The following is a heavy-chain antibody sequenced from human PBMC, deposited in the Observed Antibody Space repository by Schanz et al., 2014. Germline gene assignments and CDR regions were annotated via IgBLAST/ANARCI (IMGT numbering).Heavy chain of an antibody. J-gene: IGHJ4*02. CDR2: IYASGAT. CDR1: GFTFSTYA. Sequence: DVQLLESGGGLVQPGGSLRLSCAASGFTFSTYAMSWVRQAPGKGLEWVSTIYASGATYYADSVKRRFTISRDISKNTLHLQVTSLRAEDTAIYYCARDGNYYGSRNYYKTPYYFDYWGQGTLVTVSS. CDR3: ARDGNYYGSRNYYKTPYYFDY. D-gene: IGHD3-10*01. V-gene: IGHV3-23*05.